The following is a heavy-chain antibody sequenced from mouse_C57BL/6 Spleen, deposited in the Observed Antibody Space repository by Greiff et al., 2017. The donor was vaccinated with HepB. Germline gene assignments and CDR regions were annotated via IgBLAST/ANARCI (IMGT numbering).Heavy chain of an antibody. J-gene: IGHJ3*01. V-gene: IGHV1-54*01. CDR3: ARDREPTGLFAY. D-gene: IGHD4-1*02. CDR2: INPGSGGT. CDR1: GYAFTNYL. Sequence: VQLQQSGAELVRPGTSVKVSCKASGYAFTNYLIEWVKQRPGQGLEWIGVINPGSGGTNYNEKFKGKAKLTADKSSSTAYMPLSSLTSEDSAVYFCARDREPTGLFAYWGQGTLVTVSA.